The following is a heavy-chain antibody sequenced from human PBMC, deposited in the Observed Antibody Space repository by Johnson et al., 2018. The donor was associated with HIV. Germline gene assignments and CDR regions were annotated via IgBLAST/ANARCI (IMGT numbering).Heavy chain of an antibody. CDR2: IKQDGSEK. CDR3: ARGWRGITMIDAFDI. D-gene: IGHD3-22*01. Sequence: VQLVESGGGLVQPGRSLRLSCAASGFTFDDYAMHWVRQAPGKGLEWVANIKQDGSEKYYVDSVKGRFTISRDNAKNSLYLQMNSLRAEDTAVYYCARGWRGITMIDAFDIWGQGTMVTVSS. V-gene: IGHV3-7*01. CDR1: GFTFDDYA. J-gene: IGHJ3*02.